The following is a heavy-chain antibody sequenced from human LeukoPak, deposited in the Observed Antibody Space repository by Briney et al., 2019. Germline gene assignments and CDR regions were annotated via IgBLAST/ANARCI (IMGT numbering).Heavy chain of an antibody. V-gene: IGHV3-64*02. CDR3: AREGGGSGLWYYDL. J-gene: IGHJ2*01. D-gene: IGHD1-26*01. CDR1: GFTFSSYS. Sequence: GGSLRLSCAASGFTFSSYSMHWVRRAPGKGPEFVSVIGGGGVTTFYADSVKDRFTISRDNSKNTLYLEMGSLRAEDMAVYYCAREGGGSGLWYYDLWGRGTLVTVSS. CDR2: IGGGGVTT.